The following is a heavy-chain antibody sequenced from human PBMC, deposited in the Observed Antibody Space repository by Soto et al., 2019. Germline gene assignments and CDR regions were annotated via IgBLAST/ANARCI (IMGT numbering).Heavy chain of an antibody. CDR1: GFTFSRYT. V-gene: IGHV3-30-3*01. CDR2: ISYSGDSD. D-gene: IGHD3-22*01. CDR3: ATGTLDNNYESSGFDY. Sequence: QVQLVESGGGVVQPGRSLRLSCAASGFTFSRYTMHWVRQAPGKGLESVALISYSGDSDYYTDAVQGRFTISRDNSKNTLYLQMNSLRAEDTAVYYCATGTLDNNYESSGFDYCGQGTLVTVSS. J-gene: IGHJ4*02.